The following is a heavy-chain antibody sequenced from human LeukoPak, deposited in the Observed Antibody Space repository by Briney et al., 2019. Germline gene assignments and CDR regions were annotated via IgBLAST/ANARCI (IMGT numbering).Heavy chain of an antibody. CDR2: MNSGGST. Sequence: GGSLRLSCAASGFIVSSDFMNWVRQASGKGLEWVSAMNSGGSTFYADSVKGRFIISRDKSRNMLYFQMNSLRVDDTAVYYCTRGGSMVRGVLWGQGTLVTVSS. D-gene: IGHD3-10*01. CDR3: TRGGSMVRGVL. J-gene: IGHJ4*02. V-gene: IGHV3-53*01. CDR1: GFIVSSDF.